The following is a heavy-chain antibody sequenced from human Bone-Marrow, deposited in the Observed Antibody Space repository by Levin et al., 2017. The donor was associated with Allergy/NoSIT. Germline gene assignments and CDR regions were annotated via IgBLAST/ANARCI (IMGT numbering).Heavy chain of an antibody. J-gene: IGHJ6*02. CDR3: AREMGTALYGMDV. CDR1: GASVNIYNYY. Sequence: SETLSLTCTVSGASVNIYNYYWSWVRQSPGTGLEWIGFIYFSGSTNYSSSLKSRVTISADASKNQFSLKLTSVTAADTAVYYCAREMGTALYGMDVWGHGTTVTVSS. D-gene: IGHD5-18*01. CDR2: IYFSGST. V-gene: IGHV4-61*01.